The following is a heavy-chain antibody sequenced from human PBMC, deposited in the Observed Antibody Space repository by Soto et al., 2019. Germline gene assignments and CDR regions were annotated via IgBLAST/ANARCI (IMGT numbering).Heavy chain of an antibody. CDR1: GYTFTDFV. V-gene: IGHV1-3*01. CDR2: INAGNCNT. Sequence: QVHLVQSGTAVKKPGASVKVSCQASGYTFTDFVVHWVRQAPGHRLARMASINAGNCNTEYSQNVLGRVSISRDKVASTAYTEVSSLRSEDTAVYYCAREGTYYDFCGANDSGQELPDCWGQGTLVTVSS. CDR3: AREGTYYDFCGANDSGQELPDC. D-gene: IGHD3-3*01. J-gene: IGHJ4*02.